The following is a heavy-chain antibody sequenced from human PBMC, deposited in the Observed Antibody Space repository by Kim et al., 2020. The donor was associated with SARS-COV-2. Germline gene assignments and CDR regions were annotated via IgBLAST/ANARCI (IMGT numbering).Heavy chain of an antibody. CDR1: GYTFTTSG. CDR2: ISGYNGVT. D-gene: IGHD1-1*01. CDR3: SIGGGHNWPYSIDY. Sequence: ASVKVSCKASGYTFTTSGISWGRQAPGQEPEWMGWISGYNGVTIYAQRLQDRVTITSDTSTSTAYMDLRNLRSDDTAVYYCSIGGGHNWPYSIDYWGQGTLVAVSS. V-gene: IGHV1-18*01. J-gene: IGHJ4*02.